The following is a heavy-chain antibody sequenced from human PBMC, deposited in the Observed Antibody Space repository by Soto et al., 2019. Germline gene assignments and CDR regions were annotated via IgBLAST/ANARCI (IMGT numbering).Heavy chain of an antibody. CDR1: GGTFSDYI. V-gene: IGHV1-69*08. Sequence: QVQLVQSGAEVKKPGSSVKVSCKASGGTFSDYIISWVRQAPGQGLEWMGRIIPILDIANYAQKFQGRVTITADKSTSTAYMELSSLRSEDTALYYCARDRGDYGDYGWFDPWGQGTLVTVSS. CDR3: ARDRGDYGDYGWFDP. D-gene: IGHD4-17*01. J-gene: IGHJ5*02. CDR2: IIPILDIA.